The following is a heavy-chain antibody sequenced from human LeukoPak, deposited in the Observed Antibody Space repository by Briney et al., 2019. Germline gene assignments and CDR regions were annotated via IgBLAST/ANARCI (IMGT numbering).Heavy chain of an antibody. V-gene: IGHV4-59*12. CDR3: GRDSSDGPTFEI. CDR1: GGSINTYY. Sequence: SETLSLTCTVSGGSINTYYWSWIRQPPGKGLQWIAYLYYSGSTNYNPSLKSRVTISVDTSKNQFSLKVSSVTAADTAVYYCGRDSSDGPTFEIWGQGTMVTVSS. J-gene: IGHJ3*02. CDR2: LYYSGST.